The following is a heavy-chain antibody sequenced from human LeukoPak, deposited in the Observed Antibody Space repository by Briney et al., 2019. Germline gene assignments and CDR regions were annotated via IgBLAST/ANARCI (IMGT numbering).Heavy chain of an antibody. Sequence: GGSLRLSCAASGFTFSSYGTKWVRQAPGEGLQWVSYISSSSSTIYYADSVKGRFTISRDNAKSSLYLQMNSLRAEDTAVYYCARAPLSGATKHAFDIWGQGTMVTVSS. V-gene: IGHV3-48*04. D-gene: IGHD7-27*01. CDR1: GFTFSSYG. CDR2: ISSSSSTI. J-gene: IGHJ3*02. CDR3: ARAPLSGATKHAFDI.